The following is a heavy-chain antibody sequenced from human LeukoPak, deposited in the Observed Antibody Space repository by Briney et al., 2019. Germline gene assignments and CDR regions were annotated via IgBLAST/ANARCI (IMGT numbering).Heavy chain of an antibody. V-gene: IGHV1-18*01. CDR2: ISAYNGNT. J-gene: IGHJ4*02. CDR1: GYTFTSYG. Sequence: ASVKVACKASGYTFTSYGISWVRQAPGQGLEWMGWISAYNGNTNYAQKLQGRVTMTTDTSTSTAYMELSSLRSEDTAVYYCARFDSSSSHYYFDYWGQGTLVTVSS. CDR3: ARFDSSSSHYYFDY. D-gene: IGHD6-6*01.